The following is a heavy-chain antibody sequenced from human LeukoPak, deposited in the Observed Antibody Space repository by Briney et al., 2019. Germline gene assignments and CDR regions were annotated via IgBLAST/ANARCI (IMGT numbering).Heavy chain of an antibody. D-gene: IGHD3-9*01. V-gene: IGHV3-23*01. J-gene: IGHJ4*02. CDR3: VKGDNNILTGYYNSFDY. CDR1: GFTFSSYA. Sequence: GGSLRLSCAASGFTFSSYAMSWVRQAPGKGLEWVSAISGSGGSTYYADSVKGRFTISRDNSRNTLYLQMNSLRAEDTALYYCVKGDNNILTGYYNSFDYWGQGTLVTVSS. CDR2: ISGSGGST.